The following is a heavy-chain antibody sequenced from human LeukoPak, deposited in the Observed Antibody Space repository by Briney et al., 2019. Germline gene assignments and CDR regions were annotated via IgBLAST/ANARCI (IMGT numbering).Heavy chain of an antibody. J-gene: IGHJ5*01. CDR3: ARMDLDGGDSIGFDS. CDR1: GYTFTGFF. CDR2: INPNIGDA. V-gene: IGHV1-2*02. D-gene: IGHD2-21*02. Sequence: GASVKVSCKASGYTFTGFFMHWVRQAPGQGLEWRGWINPNIGDAYYAQKFQGRVTMTRDRSINTAYMGLSRLTSDDTAVYYCARMDLDGGDSIGFDSWGQGTLVTVSS.